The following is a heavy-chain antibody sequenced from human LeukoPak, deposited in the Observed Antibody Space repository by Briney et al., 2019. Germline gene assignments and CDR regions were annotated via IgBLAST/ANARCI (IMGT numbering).Heavy chain of an antibody. CDR1: GGSISSYY. CDR2: IYYSGST. Sequence: SETLSLTCTVSGGSISSYYWSWIRQPPGKGLEWMGYIYYSGSTNYNPSLKSRVTISVDTPKNHFSLKLSSVTAADTAVYYCARDSSGYSLGYAFDIWGQGTMVTVSS. V-gene: IGHV4-59*01. J-gene: IGHJ3*02. D-gene: IGHD3-22*01. CDR3: ARDSSGYSLGYAFDI.